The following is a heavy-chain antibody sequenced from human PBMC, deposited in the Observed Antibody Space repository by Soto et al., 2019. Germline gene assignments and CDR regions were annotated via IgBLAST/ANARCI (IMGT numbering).Heavy chain of an antibody. V-gene: IGHV6-1*01. D-gene: IGHD5-12*01. CDR3: AKGDNLGPKTGYAFDP. J-gene: IGHJ5*02. CDR1: GDSVSSNTAS. Sequence: SQTLSLTCAISGDSVSSNTASWNCIRQSPSRGLEWLGRTYFRSKWYNDYAVSVKSRIIINPDTSNNQFSLQLNSVTPEDTAVYFCAKGDNLGPKTGYAFDPWGQGIMVTFSS. CDR2: TYFRSKWYN.